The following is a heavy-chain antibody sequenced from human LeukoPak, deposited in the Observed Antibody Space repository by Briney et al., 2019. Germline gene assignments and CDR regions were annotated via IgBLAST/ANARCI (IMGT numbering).Heavy chain of an antibody. CDR2: INHSGST. CDR3: AREGDDYGDYVFDY. CDR1: GGSFSGYY. D-gene: IGHD4-17*01. V-gene: IGHV4-34*01. Sequence: PSETLSLTCAVYGGSFSGYYWSWIRQPPGKGLEWIGEINHSGSTNYNPSLKSRVTISVDTSKNQFSLKLSSVTAADTAVYYCAREGDDYGDYVFDYWGQGTLVTVSS. J-gene: IGHJ4*02.